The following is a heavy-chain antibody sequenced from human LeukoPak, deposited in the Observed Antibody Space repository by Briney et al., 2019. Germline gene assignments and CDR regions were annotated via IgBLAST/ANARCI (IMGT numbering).Heavy chain of an antibody. J-gene: IGHJ6*02. D-gene: IGHD5-18*01. V-gene: IGHV4-30-2*01. CDR2: IYHSGST. Sequence: SETLSLTCAVSGGSISSGGYSWSWNRQPPGKGLEWIGYIYHSGSTYYNPSLKSRVTISVDRSKNQFSLKLSSVTAADTAVYYCARAPYSYGYYYGMDVWGQGTTVTVSS. CDR3: ARAPYSYGYYYGMDV. CDR1: GGSISSGGYS.